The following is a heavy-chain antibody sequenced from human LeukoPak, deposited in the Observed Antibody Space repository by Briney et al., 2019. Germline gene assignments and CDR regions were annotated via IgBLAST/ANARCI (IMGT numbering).Heavy chain of an antibody. D-gene: IGHD2-15*01. CDR3: VGSYCSGGSCYFNQGLYNWFDP. CDR1: GGTFSSYA. V-gene: IGHV1-69*13. CDR2: IIPIFGTA. Sequence: GASVKVSCKASGGTFSSYAISWVRQAPGQGLEWMGGIIPIFGTANCAQKFQGRVTITADESTSTAYMELSSLRSEDTAVYYCVGSYCSGGSCYFNQGLYNWFDPWGQGTLVTVSS. J-gene: IGHJ5*02.